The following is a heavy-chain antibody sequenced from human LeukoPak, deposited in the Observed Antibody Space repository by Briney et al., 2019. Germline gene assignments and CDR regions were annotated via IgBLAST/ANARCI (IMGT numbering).Heavy chain of an antibody. CDR1: GFTFSTYC. CDR3: AKGLTTRERDAFDI. V-gene: IGHV3-23*01. J-gene: IGHJ3*02. Sequence: GGSLRLSCAASGFTFSTYCMSWVRDAPGKGLEWVSGIGISGVTTYYADSVKGRFTISRDNSKNTLYLQMNSLRAEDTAVYCCAKGLTTRERDAFDIWGQGTMVTVSS. D-gene: IGHD1-1*01. CDR2: IGISGVTT.